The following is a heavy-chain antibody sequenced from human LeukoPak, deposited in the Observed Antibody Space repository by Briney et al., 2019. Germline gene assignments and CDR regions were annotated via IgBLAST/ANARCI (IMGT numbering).Heavy chain of an antibody. CDR3: ARAFGYCTNGVCYRDYHFDY. CDR2: INSNSGGT. Sequence: GASVKVSCKASGYPFTGYYLHWVRQAPGQGLEWMGRINSNSGGTNYAQKFQGRVTMTRDTSTSTVYMELSSLRSEDTAVYYCARAFGYCTNGVCYRDYHFDYWGQGTLVTVSS. CDR1: GYPFTGYY. V-gene: IGHV1-2*06. J-gene: IGHJ4*02. D-gene: IGHD2-8*01.